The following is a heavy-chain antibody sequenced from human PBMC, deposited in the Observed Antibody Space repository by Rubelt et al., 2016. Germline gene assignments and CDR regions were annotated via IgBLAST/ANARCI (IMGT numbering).Heavy chain of an antibody. J-gene: IGHJ4*02. D-gene: IGHD3-16*01. CDR3: AGERGGGSSALDY. Sequence: QVQLQQWGAGLLKPSETLSLTCAVYGGSFSGYYWSWIRQPPGKGLEWIGYIYYSGSTYYNPSLKSRVTISVDTSKNQFSLKLSSVTAADTSVYYCAGERGGGSSALDYWGQGTLVTVSS. V-gene: IGHV4-34*11. CDR2: IYYSGST. CDR1: GGSFSGYY.